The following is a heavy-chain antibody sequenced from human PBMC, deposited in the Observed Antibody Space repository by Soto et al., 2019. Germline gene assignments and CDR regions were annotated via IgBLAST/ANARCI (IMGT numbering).Heavy chain of an antibody. CDR1: GYTFTSYG. D-gene: IGHD4-17*01. V-gene: IGHV1-18*04. CDR2: ISAYNGNT. CDR3: ARVSSFHDYGDREVSYYYYYYGMDV. Sequence: QVQLVQSGAEVKKPGASVKVSCRASGYTFTSYGISWVRQAPGQGLEWMGWISAYNGNTNYAQKIHGRVTMTADTSTSTANMELKSLRSDATAVYNCARVSSFHDYGDREVSYYYYYYGMDVWGQGTKVTVSS. J-gene: IGHJ6*02.